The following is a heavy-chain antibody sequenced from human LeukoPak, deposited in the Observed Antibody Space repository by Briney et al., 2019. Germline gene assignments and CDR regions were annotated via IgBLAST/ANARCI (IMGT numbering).Heavy chain of an antibody. J-gene: IGHJ4*02. CDR1: GFTFRNYA. D-gene: IGHD4-17*01. CDR3: AKDRLPYGDYVSYFDS. CDR2: IRGSGDKT. Sequence: PGGSLRLSCAASGFTFRNYAMSWARQAPGKGLECVSSIRGSGDKTYYADSVKGRFTISRDNSKNTLYLQVNSLRAEDTAVYYCAKDRLPYGDYVSYFDSWGQGTLVTVSS. V-gene: IGHV3-23*01.